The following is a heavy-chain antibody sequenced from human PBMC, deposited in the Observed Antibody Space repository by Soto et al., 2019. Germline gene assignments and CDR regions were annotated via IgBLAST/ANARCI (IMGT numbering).Heavy chain of an antibody. CDR3: AREEGIAAAPIN. CDR2: INSDGSST. V-gene: IGHV3-74*03. J-gene: IGHJ4*02. D-gene: IGHD6-13*01. Sequence: VQLVESGGGLVQPGGSLRLSCAASGFTFTGFWMHWVRQAPGKGLVWVSRINSDGSSTTYADSVKGRFTISRDNAKNTLFLQMNSLTADDTAVYYCAREEGIAAAPINWGQGTLVTVSS. CDR1: GFTFTGFW.